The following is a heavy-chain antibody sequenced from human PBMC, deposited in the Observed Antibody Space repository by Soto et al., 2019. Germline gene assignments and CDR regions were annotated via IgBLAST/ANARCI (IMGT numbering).Heavy chain of an antibody. V-gene: IGHV2-5*02. Sequence: QITLKESGPTVVKPTQTLTLACTFSGFSLSTTAEGVGWIRQPPGKALEWLALIYWDDDERYSPSLKSRLTITNDTSKNQVVLTMTNVDPVDTATYYSAHGSCSSADCYPNPYLDYWGQGILVTVSS. D-gene: IGHD2-2*01. CDR3: AHGSCSSADCYPNPYLDY. CDR2: IYWDDDE. CDR1: GFSLSTTAEG. J-gene: IGHJ4*02.